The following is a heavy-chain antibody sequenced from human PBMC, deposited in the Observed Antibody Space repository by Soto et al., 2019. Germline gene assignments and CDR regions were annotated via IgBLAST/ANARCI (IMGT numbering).Heavy chain of an antibody. Sequence: PGGSLRLSCAASGFTFSSYGMHWVRQAPGKGLEWVAVISYDGSNKYYADSVKGRFTISRDNSKNTLYLQMNSLRAEDTAVYYCAKGNFGGDSGYGRDYYYYMDVWGKGTTVTVSS. CDR3: AKGNFGGDSGYGRDYYYYMDV. V-gene: IGHV3-30*18. CDR2: ISYDGSNK. CDR1: GFTFSSYG. J-gene: IGHJ6*03. D-gene: IGHD5-12*01.